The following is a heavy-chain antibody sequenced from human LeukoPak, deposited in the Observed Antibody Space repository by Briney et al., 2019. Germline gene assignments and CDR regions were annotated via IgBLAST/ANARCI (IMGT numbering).Heavy chain of an antibody. CDR3: ARDGGYCSGGSCYAFDY. D-gene: IGHD2-15*01. V-gene: IGHV3-66*01. Sequence: GGSLTLSCAASGFNINYYYMSWVRQSPGKGLEWVSVIYSDGTTYYTDSVKGRFTISRDNSKSTLYLQMTSLRAEDTAVYYCARDGGYCSGGSCYAFDYWGQGTLVTVSS. J-gene: IGHJ4*02. CDR2: IYSDGTT. CDR1: GFNINYYY.